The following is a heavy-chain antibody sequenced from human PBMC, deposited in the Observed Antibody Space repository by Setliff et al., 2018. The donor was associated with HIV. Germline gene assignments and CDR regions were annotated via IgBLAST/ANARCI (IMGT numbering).Heavy chain of an antibody. D-gene: IGHD3-10*01. Sequence: ASVKVSCKADGYSFTSFDIYWVRQAAGQGLEWMGWMNPSTGDTNFALKFQGRVTLTKDTSTGTAYMELSSLRSDDTAVYYCATDRTQTGINMVRGRIVDPARYPLDYWGQGTLVTVSS. CDR1: GYSFTSFD. J-gene: IGHJ4*02. CDR3: ATDRTQTGINMVRGRIVDPARYPLDY. V-gene: IGHV1-8*01. CDR2: MNPSTGDT.